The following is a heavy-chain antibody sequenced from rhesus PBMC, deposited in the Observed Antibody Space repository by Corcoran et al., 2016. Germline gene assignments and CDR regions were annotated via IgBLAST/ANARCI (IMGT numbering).Heavy chain of an antibody. J-gene: IGHJ4*01. CDR1: GGSISDDYY. D-gene: IGHD1-44*02. Sequence: QVQLQESGPGLVKPSETLSLTCAVSGGSISDDYYWSWIRQPPGKGLEWIGYIYGSGGGTNYNPSLKNRVTIAIDKSKNQFSLKLSSVTAADAAVYYCARGGYSQRNWGQGVLVTVSS. V-gene: IGHV4-106*01. CDR2: IYGSGGGT. CDR3: ARGGYSQRN.